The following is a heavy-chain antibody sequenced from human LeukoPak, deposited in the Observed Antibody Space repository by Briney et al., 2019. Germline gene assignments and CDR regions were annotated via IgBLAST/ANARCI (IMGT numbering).Heavy chain of an antibody. J-gene: IGHJ4*02. V-gene: IGHV1-69*01. CDR2: IIPISGTA. Sequence: SVKVSCKASGGTFSSYAISWVRQAPGQGLEWMGGIIPISGTANYAQKSQGRVTITADESTSTAYMELSSLRSEDTAVYYCAIRIAAAGIDYWGQGTLVTVSS. D-gene: IGHD6-13*01. CDR1: GGTFSSYA. CDR3: AIRIAAAGIDY.